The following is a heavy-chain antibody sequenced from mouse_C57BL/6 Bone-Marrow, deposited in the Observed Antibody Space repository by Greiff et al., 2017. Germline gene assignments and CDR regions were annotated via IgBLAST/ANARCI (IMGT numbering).Heavy chain of an antibody. D-gene: IGHD1-1*01. CDR1: GYAFTNYL. CDR3: ASSETIATVVYPDS. CDR2: INPGSGGT. Sequence: VKLQESGAELVRPGTSVKVSCKASGYAFTNYLIEWVKQRPGQGLEWIGVINPGSGGTNYNEKFKGKATLTADKSSSTAYMQLSSLTSEGSAVYFCASSETIATVVYPDSWGQGTTLTVSS. J-gene: IGHJ2*01. V-gene: IGHV1-54*01.